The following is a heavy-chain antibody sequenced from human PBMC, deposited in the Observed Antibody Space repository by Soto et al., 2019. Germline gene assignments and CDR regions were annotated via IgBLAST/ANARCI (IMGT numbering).Heavy chain of an antibody. Sequence: QVQLQESGPGLVKPSETLSLTCTVSGGSISSYYWSWIRQPPGKGLEWNGYIYYSGSTNYNPSLKSRVTISVDTSKNQFSLKLSSVTAADTAVYYCARSDSQPAPTYFDYWGQGTLVTVSS. V-gene: IGHV4-59*08. CDR3: ARSDSQPAPTYFDY. J-gene: IGHJ4*02. D-gene: IGHD3-3*01. CDR2: IYYSGST. CDR1: GGSISSYY.